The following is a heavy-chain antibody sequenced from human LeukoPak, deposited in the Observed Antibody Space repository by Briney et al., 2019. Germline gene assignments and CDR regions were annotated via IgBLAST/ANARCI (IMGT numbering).Heavy chain of an antibody. V-gene: IGHV3-48*03. CDR1: GFTFSSYE. J-gene: IGHJ4*02. CDR2: ISSSGSTI. D-gene: IGHD3-10*01. Sequence: GGSLRLSCAASGFTFSSYEMHWVRQAPGKGLEWVSYISSSGSTIYYADSVKGRFTISRDNAKNSLYLQMNSLRAEDTAVYYCARVAPGGLDYWGQGTLVTVSS. CDR3: ARVAPGGLDY.